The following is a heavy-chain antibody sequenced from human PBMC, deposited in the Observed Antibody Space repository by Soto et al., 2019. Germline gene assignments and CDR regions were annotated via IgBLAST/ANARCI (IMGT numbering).Heavy chain of an antibody. CDR1: GYTFTSYD. CDR3: ARVVVAAIWWFDP. D-gene: IGHD2-15*01. V-gene: IGHV1-8*01. CDR2: MNPNSGNT. Sequence: QVQLVQSGAEVKKPGASVKVSCKASGYTFTSYDINWVRQATGQGLEWMGWMNPNSGNTGYAQKFQGRVTMTRNTSRSTAYRELSSLRSEDTAVYYCARVVVAAIWWFDPWGQGTLVPVSS. J-gene: IGHJ5*02.